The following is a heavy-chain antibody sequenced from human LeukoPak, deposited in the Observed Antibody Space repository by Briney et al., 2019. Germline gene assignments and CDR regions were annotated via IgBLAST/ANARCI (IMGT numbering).Heavy chain of an antibody. Sequence: PGGSLRLSCAASGFTFSSYAMSWVRQAPGKGLEWVSAISGGGGSTYYADSVKGRFTISRDNSKNTLYLQMNSLRAEDTAVYYCAKDRSPVYYYDSSGLDYWGQGTLVTVSS. D-gene: IGHD3-22*01. V-gene: IGHV3-23*01. CDR3: AKDRSPVYYYDSSGLDY. J-gene: IGHJ4*02. CDR2: ISGGGGST. CDR1: GFTFSSYA.